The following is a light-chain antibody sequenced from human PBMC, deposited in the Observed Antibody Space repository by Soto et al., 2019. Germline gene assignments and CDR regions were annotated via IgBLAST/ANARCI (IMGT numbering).Light chain of an antibody. CDR2: GAS. CDR3: QQDGSSPRT. CDR1: QSVSSSY. Sequence: EIVLTQSPGTLSLSPGERATLSCMASQSVSSSYLAWYQQTPGQAPRLLIYGASSRATGIPERFSGSGSGTDFTLTSSRLEPEDFAVYYCQQDGSSPRTFGQGTKVDIK. V-gene: IGKV3-20*01. J-gene: IGKJ1*01.